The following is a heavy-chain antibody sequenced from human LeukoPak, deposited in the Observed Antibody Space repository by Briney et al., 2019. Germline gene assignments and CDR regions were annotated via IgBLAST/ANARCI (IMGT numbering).Heavy chain of an antibody. CDR3: AAFRTSSFYWFFDL. CDR2: INHSGST. J-gene: IGHJ2*01. V-gene: IGHV4-34*01. D-gene: IGHD2-2*01. CDR1: GGSFSDYY. Sequence: SETLSLTCAVYGGSFSDYYWSWIRQPPGKGLEWIGEINHSGSTNYNPSLKSRVTISVDTSKNQFSLKLNSVTAADTAVYYCAAFRTSSFYWFFDLWGRGTLVTVSS.